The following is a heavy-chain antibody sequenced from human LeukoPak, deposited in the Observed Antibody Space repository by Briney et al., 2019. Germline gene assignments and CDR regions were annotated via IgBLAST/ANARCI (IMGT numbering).Heavy chain of an antibody. V-gene: IGHV4-4*07. CDR1: GGSISSYY. D-gene: IGHD4-11*01. CDR2: IYSSGST. CDR3: ARLTAGTATTYLQYYFYMDV. Sequence: SETLSLTCTVSGGSISSYYWSWIRQPAGKGLEWIGRIYSSGSTNYNPSLKSRVTMSVDTSKNQFSLRLSSVTAADTAVYYCARLTAGTATTYLQYYFYMDVWGKGTTVTVSS. J-gene: IGHJ6*03.